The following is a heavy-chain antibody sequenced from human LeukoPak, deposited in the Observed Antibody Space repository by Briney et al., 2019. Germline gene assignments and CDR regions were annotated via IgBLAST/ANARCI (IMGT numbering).Heavy chain of an antibody. J-gene: IGHJ3*02. CDR1: DGSISSNSYY. Sequence: PSQTLSLTCTVSDGSISSNSYYWSWIRQPAGKGLEWIGRIYSSASTNYNPSLKSRVTISIDTSRDQFSLKLTSVTAADTAVYYCARVTIPAAGHAFDIWGQGTMVTVSS. CDR3: ARVTIPAAGHAFDI. CDR2: IYSSAST. V-gene: IGHV4-61*02. D-gene: IGHD6-13*01.